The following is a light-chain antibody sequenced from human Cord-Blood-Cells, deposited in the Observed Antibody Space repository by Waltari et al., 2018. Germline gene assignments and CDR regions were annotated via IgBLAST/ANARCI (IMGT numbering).Light chain of an antibody. CDR2: DVS. V-gene: IGLV2-14*01. CDR1: SSDVGGYNY. Sequence: QSALTQPASVSGSPGQSITISCTGTSSDVGGYNYVSWYQQHPGQAPKLMLYDVSKWPSGVSNRFSGSKSGNTASLTISGLQAEDEADYYCSSYTSSSTWVFGGGTKLTVL. CDR3: SSYTSSSTWV. J-gene: IGLJ3*02.